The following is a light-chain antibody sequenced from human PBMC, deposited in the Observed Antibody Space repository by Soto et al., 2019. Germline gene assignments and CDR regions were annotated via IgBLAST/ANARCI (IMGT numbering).Light chain of an antibody. CDR1: SSDVGGYNY. J-gene: IGLJ2*01. Sequence: QSALTQPASVSGSPGQSITISCTGTSSDVGGYNYVCWYQQHSGKGPKLMVYDVSNWPSGVSNRFSGSKSGHTASLTISGPQAEDEADYYCSSYTSSSTLVFGGGTMLTVL. CDR3: SSYTSSSTLV. V-gene: IGLV2-14*01. CDR2: DVS.